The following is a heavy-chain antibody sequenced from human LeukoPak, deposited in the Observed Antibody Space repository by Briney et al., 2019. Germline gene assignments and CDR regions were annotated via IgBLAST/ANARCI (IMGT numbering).Heavy chain of an antibody. CDR3: ARMNTVLVNGLNSYYYMDV. Sequence: GGSLRLSCAASGFTFSSYEMNWVRQAPGKGLRWVSYISSSGSTRYYAESVKGRFTISRDNTRNSLYLRMNSLRAEDTALYYCARMNTVLVNGLNSYYYMDVWGKGTTVTISS. CDR2: ISSSGSTR. J-gene: IGHJ6*03. CDR1: GFTFSSYE. D-gene: IGHD5-18*01. V-gene: IGHV3-48*03.